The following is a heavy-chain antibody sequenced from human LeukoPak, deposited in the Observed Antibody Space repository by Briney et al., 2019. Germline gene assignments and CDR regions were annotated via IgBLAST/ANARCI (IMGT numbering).Heavy chain of an antibody. Sequence: PGGSLRLSCAASGFIVNSYAMCWVRQAPGKGLAWVSLIYSDGVTQYADSVKGRFTISRDNSKNTLYMQMNSLRAEDTAVYYCAKESPHFDYWGQGTLVTVSS. V-gene: IGHV3-53*01. CDR2: IYSDGVT. CDR3: AKESPHFDY. J-gene: IGHJ4*02. D-gene: IGHD3-3*02. CDR1: GFIVNSYA.